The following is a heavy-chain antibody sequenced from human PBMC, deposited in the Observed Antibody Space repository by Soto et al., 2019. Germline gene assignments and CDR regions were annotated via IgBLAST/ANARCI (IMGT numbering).Heavy chain of an antibody. CDR2: LSSAATDA. CDR1: GFTFSSYA. D-gene: IGHD3-16*01. Sequence: EVQLLESGGVLVQPGGSLRLSCAATGFTFSSYAMTWVRQAPGKGLEWVSSLSSAATDAYYADSVKGRFTISRDNSKNTLYLHMSSLRADDTAVYYCAKGGRTQRTDDWGQGTLVTVSS. V-gene: IGHV3-23*01. J-gene: IGHJ4*02. CDR3: AKGGRTQRTDD.